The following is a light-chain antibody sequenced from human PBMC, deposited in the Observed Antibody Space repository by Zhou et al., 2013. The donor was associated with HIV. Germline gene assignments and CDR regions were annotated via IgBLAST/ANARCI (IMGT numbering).Light chain of an antibody. CDR3: QQGDSFPLT. V-gene: IGKV1-12*01. Sequence: DIQMTQSPSSLSASVGDRVTITCRASQGINNWLAWYQQKLGKAPKVLIYAASSLQSGVPSRFSGSGSGTDFTLTISSLQPEDSATYYCQQGDSFPLTFGGGTKLEIK. CDR2: AAS. CDR1: QGINNW. J-gene: IGKJ4*01.